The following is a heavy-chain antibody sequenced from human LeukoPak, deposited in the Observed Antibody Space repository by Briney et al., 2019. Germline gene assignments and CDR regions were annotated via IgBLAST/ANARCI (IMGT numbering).Heavy chain of an antibody. D-gene: IGHD6-13*01. CDR3: AKDRTMAADGTYFDY. V-gene: IGHV3-23*01. Sequence: GGSLRLPCAASGFTFSSYAMSWVRQAPGKGLEWVSAISDSGGSTYYADSVKGRFTISRDNSKNTLYLQMNSLRTEDTALYFCAKDRTMAADGTYFDYWGQGTLVTVSS. J-gene: IGHJ4*02. CDR2: ISDSGGST. CDR1: GFTFSSYA.